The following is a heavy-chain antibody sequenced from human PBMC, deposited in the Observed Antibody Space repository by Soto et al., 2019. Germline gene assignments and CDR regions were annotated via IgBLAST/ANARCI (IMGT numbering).Heavy chain of an antibody. Sequence: GGSLRLSCAASGFTFSSYAMSWVRQAPGKGLEWVSAISGSGGSTYYADSVKGRFTISRDNSKNTLYLQMNSLGAEETAVYYCAKDPALPPMSYCSGGSCYSPFDYWGQGTLVTVSS. D-gene: IGHD2-15*01. CDR1: GFTFSSYA. V-gene: IGHV3-23*01. CDR3: AKDPALPPMSYCSGGSCYSPFDY. CDR2: ISGSGGST. J-gene: IGHJ4*02.